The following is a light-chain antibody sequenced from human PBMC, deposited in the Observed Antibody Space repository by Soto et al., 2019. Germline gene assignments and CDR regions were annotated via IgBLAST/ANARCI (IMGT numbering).Light chain of an antibody. CDR1: SSNIGANT. CDR2: NNS. CDR3: AAWDASLNAVV. V-gene: IGLV1-44*01. J-gene: IGLJ3*02. Sequence: QSVVTQSPSASGTPGQRVTISCSGSSSNIGANTVNWYQQLPGTAPKLLISNNSQRPSGVPDRFSGSRSGTSASLAISGLQSEDEADYYCAAWDASLNAVVFGGGTKLTVL.